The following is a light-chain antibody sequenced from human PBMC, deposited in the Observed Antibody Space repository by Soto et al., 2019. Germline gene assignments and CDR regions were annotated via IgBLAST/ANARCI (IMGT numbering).Light chain of an antibody. Sequence: GLKQSAGTLSLYPGERATLSCRASQSVSSSYLAWYQQKPGQAPRLLIYGASSRATGIPDRFSGSGSGTDFTLTISRLEPEDFAVYYCQQYGSSLIPSAQGGRLE. J-gene: IGKJ5*01. V-gene: IGKV3-20*01. CDR3: QQYGSSLIP. CDR2: GAS. CDR1: QSVSSSY.